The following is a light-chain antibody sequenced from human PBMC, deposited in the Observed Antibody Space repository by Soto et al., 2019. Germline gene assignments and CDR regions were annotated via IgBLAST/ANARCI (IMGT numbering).Light chain of an antibody. V-gene: IGKV3-20*01. CDR1: QSIDSKS. J-gene: IGKJ1*01. Sequence: EIVLTQSPGTLSLSPGERATVSCRTSQSIDSKSLVWYQQRVGQAPRLLIYGTSSRGTGIPDRFSGSGSGTDFTLTISRLEPEDFAVYFCLYYYGWPRTFGRGTRVENK. CDR2: GTS. CDR3: LYYYGWPRT.